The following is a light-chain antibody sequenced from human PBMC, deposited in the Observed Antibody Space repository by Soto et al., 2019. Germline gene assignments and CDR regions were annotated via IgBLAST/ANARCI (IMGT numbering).Light chain of an antibody. Sequence: EIVLTQSPDTLSLSPGERATLSCRASQSVSSSYLSWYQQRPGQAPRLLFYGASSRATGIPDRCGGGGAATDFSLTISRVEHEDFAVYCCQQYGGSPRTFGQGTRVDIK. CDR3: QQYGGSPRT. V-gene: IGKV3-20*01. CDR2: GAS. CDR1: QSVSSSY. J-gene: IGKJ1*01.